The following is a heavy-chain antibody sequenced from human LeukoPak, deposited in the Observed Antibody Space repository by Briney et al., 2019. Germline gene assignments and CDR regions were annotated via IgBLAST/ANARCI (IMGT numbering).Heavy chain of an antibody. CDR3: ARDSGDYYGSGSRFDP. D-gene: IGHD3-10*01. V-gene: IGHV1-2*02. J-gene: IGHJ5*02. CDR1: GYRFTGYY. Sequence: ASVKVSCKASGYRFTGYYIHWVRQAPGQGLEWLGWINPNNGGPNYAQKFQGRVTMARDTSITTTYMELSSLRSDDTAVYYCARDSGDYYGSGSRFDPWGQGTLVTVSS. CDR2: INPNNGGP.